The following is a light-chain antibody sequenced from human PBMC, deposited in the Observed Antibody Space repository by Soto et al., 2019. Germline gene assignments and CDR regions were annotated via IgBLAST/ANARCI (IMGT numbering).Light chain of an antibody. CDR1: QSVLYSSNNKNY. CDR2: WAS. CDR3: QQYYSSPPT. J-gene: IGKJ1*01. Sequence: DIVMTQSPDSLAVSLGERATINCKSSQSVLYSSNNKNYLAWYQQKPGQPPKLLIYWASTRESGVPDRLSGSGSGTDFTLNISRLQAEDVAVYYCQQYYSSPPTFGQGTKVEIK. V-gene: IGKV4-1*01.